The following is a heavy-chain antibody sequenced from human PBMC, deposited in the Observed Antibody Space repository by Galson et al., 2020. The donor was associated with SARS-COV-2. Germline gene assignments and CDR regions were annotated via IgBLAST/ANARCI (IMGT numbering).Heavy chain of an antibody. Sequence: QLGESLKISCGASGFMFGRHWMSWVRQTPEKGLEWVATMKPDGSEKYYVDSVKGRFTISRDNAKSSLYLQMSSLRAEDTAVYYCVRDIEDEFDNSGQNWFDPWGQGTLVTVSS. CDR2: MKPDGSEK. J-gene: IGHJ5*02. V-gene: IGHV3-7*01. CDR1: GFMFGRHW. D-gene: IGHD3-22*01. CDR3: VRDIEDEFDNSGQNWFDP.